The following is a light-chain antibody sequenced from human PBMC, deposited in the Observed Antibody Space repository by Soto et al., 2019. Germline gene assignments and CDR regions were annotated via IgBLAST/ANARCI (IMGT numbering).Light chain of an antibody. CDR3: QQYGGVPYT. J-gene: IGKJ2*01. CDR1: QGIGNT. CDR2: GAS. V-gene: IGKV3-20*01. Sequence: EIVITQSPATLSVSPGEGATVSCSASQGIGNTLAWYQQKPGQTPRLLIFGASSGATGIPDRFSGSGSGTDFTLTISRLEPEDFAIYYCQQYGGVPYTFGQGTKVDIK.